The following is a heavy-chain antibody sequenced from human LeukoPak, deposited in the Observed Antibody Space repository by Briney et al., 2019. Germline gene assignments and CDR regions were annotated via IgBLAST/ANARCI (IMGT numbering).Heavy chain of an antibody. CDR3: ASGITGTNNWFDP. J-gene: IGHJ5*02. Sequence: GGSLRLSCAASGFSVSSNYMSWVRQAPGKGLEWVSVVYSGGTTYYADSVKGRLTISRDNSKNTLYLQMNSLRAEDTALYYCASGITGTNNWFDPWGQGTLVTVSS. D-gene: IGHD1-20*01. CDR2: VYSGGTT. CDR1: GFSVSSNY. V-gene: IGHV3-66*02.